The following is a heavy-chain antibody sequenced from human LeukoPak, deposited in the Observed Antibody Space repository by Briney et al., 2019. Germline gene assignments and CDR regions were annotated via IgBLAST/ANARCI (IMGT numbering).Heavy chain of an antibody. CDR3: ARESGDCSGGSCYSFAFDI. CDR2: ISSSGSTI. J-gene: IGHJ3*02. V-gene: IGHV3-48*03. CDR1: GFTFSGSA. Sequence: PGGSLRLSCAVSGFTFSGSAMNWVRQAPGKGLEWVSYISSSGSTIYYADSVKGRFTISRDNAKNSLYLQMNSLRAEDTAVYYCARESGDCSGGSCYSFAFDIWGQGTMVTVSS. D-gene: IGHD2-15*01.